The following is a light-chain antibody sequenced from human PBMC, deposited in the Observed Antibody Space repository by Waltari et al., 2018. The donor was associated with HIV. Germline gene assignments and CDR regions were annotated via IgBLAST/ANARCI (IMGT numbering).Light chain of an antibody. Sequence: QPVLSQAPSASGAPGQRIVISCSGDLSNIGRTAVSWDQQSPGRAPRLRSEGNNERPSEVPDRFSGSKSGPSGSLAISGLQAEDEGDYFCAAWDDGLSGVIFGGGTRLTV. CDR3: AAWDDGLSGVI. J-gene: IGLJ2*01. CDR2: GNN. CDR1: LSNIGRTA. V-gene: IGLV1-47*01.